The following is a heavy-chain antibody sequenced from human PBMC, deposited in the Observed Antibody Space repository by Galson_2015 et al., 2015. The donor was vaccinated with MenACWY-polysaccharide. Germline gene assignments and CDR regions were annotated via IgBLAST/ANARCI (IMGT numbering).Heavy chain of an antibody. CDR2: RRSHNSKQ. J-gene: IGHJ4*02. Sequence: SLRLSCSASGITFSRDGFHSVRQAPGKWLEWVAVRRSHNSKQFYSDSVNVRFTVSRDESTSTLYLQMNSLRPEDTAVYYCARDRPDCSVGTCLPGNYFDYWGQGTLVTVSS. D-gene: IGHD2-15*01. V-gene: IGHV3-30-3*01. CDR1: GITFSRDG. CDR3: ARDRPDCSVGTCLPGNYFDY.